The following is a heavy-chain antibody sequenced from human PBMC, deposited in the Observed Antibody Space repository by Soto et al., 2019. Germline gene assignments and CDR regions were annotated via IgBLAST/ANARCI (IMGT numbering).Heavy chain of an antibody. V-gene: IGHV3-53*01. J-gene: IGHJ4*02. CDR1: GFTVSSNY. Sequence: EVQLVESGGGLIQPGGSLRLSCAASGFTVSSNYMSWVRQAPGKGLEWVSVIYSGGSTYYADSVKGRFTISRDNSKNTLYLQMNSLRAEDTAVYYCARDSGGYSGYDLVSYWGQGTLVTVSS. D-gene: IGHD5-12*01. CDR3: ARDSGGYSGYDLVSY. CDR2: IYSGGST.